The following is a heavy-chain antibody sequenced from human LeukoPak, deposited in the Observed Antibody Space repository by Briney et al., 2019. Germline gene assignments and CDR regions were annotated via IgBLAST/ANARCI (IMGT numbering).Heavy chain of an antibody. V-gene: IGHV3-21*01. CDR3: ARMPHYGDLNYSFDY. D-gene: IGHD4-17*01. Sequence: PGGSLRLSCTASGFTFSSYTMTWVRQAPGKGLEWVSSISSSGSYMYHADSVKGRFTISRDNAKNSLFLQMNSLRAEDTAVYYCARMPHYGDLNYSFDYWGQGTLVTVSS. J-gene: IGHJ4*02. CDR1: GFTFSSYT. CDR2: ISSSGSYM.